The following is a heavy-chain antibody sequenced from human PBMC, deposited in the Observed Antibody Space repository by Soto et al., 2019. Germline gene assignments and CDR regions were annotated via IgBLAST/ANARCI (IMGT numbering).Heavy chain of an antibody. V-gene: IGHV4-30-2*01. CDR2: IYHSGST. D-gene: IGHD4-17*01. J-gene: IGHJ4*02. CDR3: ARASTTVTTLDY. Sequence: SETLSLTCAVSGCSISSGGYSWSWFRQPPGMGLEWIGYIYHSGSTYYNPSLKSRVTISVDRSKNQFSLKLSSVTAADTAVYYCARASTTVTTLDYWGQGTLVAVSS. CDR1: GCSISSGGYS.